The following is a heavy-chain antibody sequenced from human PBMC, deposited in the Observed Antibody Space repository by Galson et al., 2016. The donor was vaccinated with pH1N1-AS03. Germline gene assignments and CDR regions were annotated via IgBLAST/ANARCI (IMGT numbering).Heavy chain of an antibody. CDR1: GYIFTGFY. D-gene: IGHD2-2*01. CDR3: ARDPRGPCTSATCPTTYYFGMDV. CDR2: INTDSGVT. Sequence: SVKVSCKASGYIFTGFYVNWVRQAPGQGLEWMGWINTDSGVTNYAQKFEAWVTMTRDTSVSTAYMELYGLKSDDTAVYYCARDPRGPCTSATCPTTYYFGMDVCGQGSTLIVSS. J-gene: IGHJ6*02. V-gene: IGHV1-2*04.